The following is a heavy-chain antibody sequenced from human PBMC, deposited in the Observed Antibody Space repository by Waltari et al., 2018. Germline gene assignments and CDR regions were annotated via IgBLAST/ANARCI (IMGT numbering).Heavy chain of an antibody. Sequence: EVQLVESGGGLIQPGGSLRLSCAASGFTVSSNYMSWVRQAPGKGLEWVSVIYSGGSTYYADSVKGRFTISRDNSKNTLYLQMNSLRAEDTAVYYCARMVYSSGWLIDYWGQGTLVTVSS. J-gene: IGHJ4*02. V-gene: IGHV3-53*01. D-gene: IGHD6-19*01. CDR1: GFTVSSNY. CDR2: IYSGGST. CDR3: ARMVYSSGWLIDY.